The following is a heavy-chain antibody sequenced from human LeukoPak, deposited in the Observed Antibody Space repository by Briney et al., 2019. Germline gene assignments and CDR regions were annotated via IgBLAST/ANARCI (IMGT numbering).Heavy chain of an antibody. Sequence: ASVKVSCKASGGTFSSYAISWVRQAPGQGLEWMGGIIPIFGTANYAQKFQGRVTITADESTSTAYMELSSLRSEDTAVYYCATSTPYSSSWYVDYWGQGTLVTVSS. CDR3: ATSTPYSSSWYVDY. CDR2: IIPIFGTA. J-gene: IGHJ4*02. V-gene: IGHV1-69*13. CDR1: GGTFSSYA. D-gene: IGHD6-13*01.